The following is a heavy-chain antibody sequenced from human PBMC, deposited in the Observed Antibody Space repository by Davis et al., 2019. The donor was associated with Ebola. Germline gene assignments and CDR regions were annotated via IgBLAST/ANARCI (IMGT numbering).Heavy chain of an antibody. D-gene: IGHD4-17*01. Sequence: GESLKISCAASGFTVSSNYMSWVRQAPGKGLEWVSVIYSGGSTYYADSVKGRFTISRDNSKNTLYLQMNSLRAEDTAVYYCARRRYGAGDYWGQGTLVTVSS. V-gene: IGHV3-66*01. CDR1: GFTVSSNY. CDR2: IYSGGST. CDR3: ARRRYGAGDY. J-gene: IGHJ4*02.